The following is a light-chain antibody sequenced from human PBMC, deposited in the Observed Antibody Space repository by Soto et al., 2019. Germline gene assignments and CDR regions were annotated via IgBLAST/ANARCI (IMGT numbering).Light chain of an antibody. Sequence: GDRVTISCRASQSISGYLNWYQQKPGKAPNLLIFDASSLQSGVPSRFSGRGSGAEYTLTISSLQPEDFATYFYQHSYSNFPITFGQGTRLEIK. CDR3: QHSYSNFPIT. CDR1: QSISGY. V-gene: IGKV1-39*01. J-gene: IGKJ5*01. CDR2: DAS.